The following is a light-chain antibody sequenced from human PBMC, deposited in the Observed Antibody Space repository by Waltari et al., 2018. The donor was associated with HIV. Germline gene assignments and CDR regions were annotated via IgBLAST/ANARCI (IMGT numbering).Light chain of an antibody. J-gene: IGKJ2*01. CDR1: QSILHGSNDKNY. CDR3: QQYGSSPRYT. CDR2: WAS. V-gene: IGKV4-1*01. Sequence: DIVMTQSPESLAVSLGERTTINCKASQSILHGSNDKNYLAWYQQRAGQSPKLLIYWASTRESGVPERFNGSVSGTDFTLTISRLEPEDFAVYYCQQYGSSPRYTFGQGTKLEIK.